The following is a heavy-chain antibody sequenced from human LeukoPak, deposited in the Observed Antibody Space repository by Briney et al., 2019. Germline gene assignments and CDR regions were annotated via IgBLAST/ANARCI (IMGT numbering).Heavy chain of an antibody. CDR2: IYPVDSDT. CDR1: GYSFTSYW. V-gene: IGHV5-51*01. Sequence: GQSLKISCKVSGYSFTSYWIGWVRQMPGKGLEWMGIIYPVDSDTRYRPSFHGQVTISADKSISTAYLQWSSLKASDTPMYYCAIVVVVNAMAPYFDYWGQGTLVPVSS. CDR3: AIVVVVNAMAPYFDY. J-gene: IGHJ4*02. D-gene: IGHD2-21*01.